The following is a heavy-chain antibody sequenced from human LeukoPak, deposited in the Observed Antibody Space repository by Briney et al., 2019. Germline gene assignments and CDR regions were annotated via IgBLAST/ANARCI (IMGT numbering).Heavy chain of an antibody. J-gene: IGHJ4*02. Sequence: GGSLRLSCAASGFTVSSNYMSWVRQAPGKGLEWVSVIYSDGSSYYADSVKGRFTISRDNSKNTVYLQMNSLRVEDTAVYYCARGMGGYGGYDYWGQGTLVTVSS. CDR2: IYSDGSS. D-gene: IGHD5-12*01. V-gene: IGHV3-66*01. CDR1: GFTVSSNY. CDR3: ARGMGGYGGYDY.